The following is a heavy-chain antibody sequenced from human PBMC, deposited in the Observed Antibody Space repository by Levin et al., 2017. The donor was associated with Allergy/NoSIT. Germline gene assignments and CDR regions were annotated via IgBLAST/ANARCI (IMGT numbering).Heavy chain of an antibody. Sequence: GESLKISCVASEFFFSDFWMTWFRQAPGKGLEWVANVKQDETEKYYVDSVKGRFTVSRDNAKNSLFLQMNSLRAEDTAVYYCARGGGDGSRNDVWGRGTLVTVSS. CDR3: ARGGGDGSRNDV. J-gene: IGHJ4*01. CDR1: EFFFSDFW. CDR2: VKQDETEK. V-gene: IGHV3-7*01. D-gene: IGHD5-24*01.